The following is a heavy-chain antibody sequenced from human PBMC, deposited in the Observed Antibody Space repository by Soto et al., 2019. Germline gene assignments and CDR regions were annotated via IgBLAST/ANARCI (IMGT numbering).Heavy chain of an antibody. J-gene: IGHJ4*02. Sequence: KPSETLSLTCTVSGGSISSGGYYWSWIRQHPGKGLEWIGYIYYSGSTYYNPSLKSRVTISVDTSKNQFSLKLSSVTAADTAVYYCASGHDYGDSASPSFDYWGQGTLVTVSS. V-gene: IGHV4-31*03. D-gene: IGHD4-17*01. CDR1: GGSISSGGYY. CDR3: ASGHDYGDSASPSFDY. CDR2: IYYSGST.